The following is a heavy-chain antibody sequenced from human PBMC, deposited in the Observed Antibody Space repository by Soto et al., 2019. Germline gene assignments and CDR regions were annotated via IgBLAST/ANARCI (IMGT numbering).Heavy chain of an antibody. CDR3: ARTQSLAAAGSYGMDV. D-gene: IGHD6-13*01. V-gene: IGHV6-1*01. CDR2: TYYRSTWYN. CDR1: GDSVSSNSAA. Sequence: SQTLSLPCVISGDSVSSNSAAWNWIRQSPSRGLEWLGRTYYRSTWYNDYAVSVKSRITINTDTSKNQFSLQLNPVTPEDTAVYSCARTQSLAAAGSYGMDVWGQGTTVTVSS. J-gene: IGHJ6*02.